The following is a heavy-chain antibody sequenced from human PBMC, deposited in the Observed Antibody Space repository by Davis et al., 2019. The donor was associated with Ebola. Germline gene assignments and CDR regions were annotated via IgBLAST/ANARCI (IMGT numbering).Heavy chain of an antibody. CDR2: IYPGDSDT. V-gene: IGHV5-51*01. CDR3: ASFGSSSWFGFDY. CDR1: GYSFTSYW. J-gene: IGHJ4*02. Sequence: GGSLRLSCKGSGYSFTSYWIGWVRQMPGKGLEWMGIIYPGDSDTSYSPSFQGQVTIPADKSISTAYLQWSSLKASDTAMYYCASFGSSSWFGFDYWGQGTLVTVSS. D-gene: IGHD6-13*01.